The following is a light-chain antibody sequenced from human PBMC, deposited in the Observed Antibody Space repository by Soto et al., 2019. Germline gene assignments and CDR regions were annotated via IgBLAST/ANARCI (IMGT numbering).Light chain of an antibody. CDR3: AAWDDSLSGHVV. Sequence: QAVVTQPPSASGTPGQRVTISCSGSSSNIGSNYVYWYQQLPGTAPKLLIYRNNQRPSGGPDRFSGSKSGTSASLAISGLRSEDEADYYCAAWDDSLSGHVVFGGGTKLTVL. V-gene: IGLV1-47*01. CDR1: SSNIGSNY. CDR2: RNN. J-gene: IGLJ2*01.